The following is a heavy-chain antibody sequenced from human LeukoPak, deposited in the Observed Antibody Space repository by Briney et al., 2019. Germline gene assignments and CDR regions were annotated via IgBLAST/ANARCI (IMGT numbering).Heavy chain of an antibody. CDR2: INPDGSST. CDR1: GSTYRNYW. CDR3: VRGDNDFWALPY. D-gene: IGHD2-21*02. V-gene: IGHV3-74*01. J-gene: IGHJ4*02. Sequence: GGSLRLSCATSGSTYRNYWMHWVRQDPGKGLVWVSRINPDGSSTNYADSVKGRFTISRDNAKSALYLQMNSLRVEDTAVYHCVRGDNDFWALPYWGQGTLVTVSS.